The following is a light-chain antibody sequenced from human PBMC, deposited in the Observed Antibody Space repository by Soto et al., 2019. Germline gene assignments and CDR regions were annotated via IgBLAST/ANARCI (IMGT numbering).Light chain of an antibody. CDR3: QQYGSSGT. Sequence: DIQMTQSPPTLSASVGDRVTITCRASQSIDTWLAWYQQKPGEVPKVLIYKVSNLQRGVPPRFSGSGSGTDFTLTISRLEPEDFAVYYCQQYGSSGTFGQGTKVDIK. V-gene: IGKV1-5*03. J-gene: IGKJ1*01. CDR1: QSIDTW. CDR2: KVS.